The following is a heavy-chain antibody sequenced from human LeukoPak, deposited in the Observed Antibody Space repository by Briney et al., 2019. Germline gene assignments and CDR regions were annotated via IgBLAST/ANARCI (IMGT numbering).Heavy chain of an antibody. Sequence: ASVKVSCKASGYTFTSYYMHWVRQAPGQGLEWMGIINPSGGSTSYAQKFQGRVTMTRDTSTSTVYMELSSLRSEDTAVYYCARDHEMATPIRPPYYYGMDVWGQGTTVTVSS. V-gene: IGHV1-46*01. CDR2: INPSGGST. J-gene: IGHJ6*02. D-gene: IGHD5-24*01. CDR1: GYTFTSYY. CDR3: ARDHEMATPIRPPYYYGMDV.